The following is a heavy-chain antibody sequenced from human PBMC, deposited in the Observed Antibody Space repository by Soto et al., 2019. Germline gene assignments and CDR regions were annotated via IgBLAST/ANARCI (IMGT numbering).Heavy chain of an antibody. CDR3: ARHSIVPPLYYGLDV. J-gene: IGHJ6*02. CDR2: IDPSDSYS. Sequence: RESLNLSCNGSGYSFTNYWISWVRQMPGKGLEWMGRIDPSDSYSNYSPSFQGHVTISADKSISTAYLQWSSLKASDTAMYYCARHSIVPPLYYGLDVWGQGTTVTVSS. CDR1: GYSFTNYW. V-gene: IGHV5-10-1*01. D-gene: IGHD1-26*01.